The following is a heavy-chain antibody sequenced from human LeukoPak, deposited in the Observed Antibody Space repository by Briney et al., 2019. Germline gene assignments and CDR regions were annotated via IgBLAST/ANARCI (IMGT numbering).Heavy chain of an antibody. CDR2: ISYDGSNK. J-gene: IGHJ3*02. Sequence: QPGGSLRLSCAASGFTFSNYGMHWVRQAPGKGLEWVAVISYDGSNKFYADSVEGRFTISRDNSKNTLYLQMNSLRAEDTAVYYCARAILRWNAFDIWGQGTMVTVSS. D-gene: IGHD4-23*01. CDR3: ARAILRWNAFDI. CDR1: GFTFSNYG. V-gene: IGHV3-30*03.